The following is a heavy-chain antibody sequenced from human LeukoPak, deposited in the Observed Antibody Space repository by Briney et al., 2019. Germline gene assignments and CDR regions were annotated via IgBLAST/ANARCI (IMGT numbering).Heavy chain of an antibody. Sequence: RGSLRLSCAASGFTFSTYTMNWVRQAPGKGLEWVSTVSDSRDVHYSDSVKGRFTISRDNARNSLYLQMNSLRDEDTAVYYCTRDGLHTAHFDYWGQGTLVTVSS. D-gene: IGHD5-18*01. J-gene: IGHJ4*02. CDR2: VSDSRDV. CDR3: TRDGLHTAHFDY. CDR1: GFTFSTYT. V-gene: IGHV3-48*02.